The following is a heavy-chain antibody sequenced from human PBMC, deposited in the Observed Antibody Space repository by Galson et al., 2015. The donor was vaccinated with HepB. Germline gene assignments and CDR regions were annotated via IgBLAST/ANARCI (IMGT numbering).Heavy chain of an antibody. CDR1: GFTFGDYA. CDR3: TKEYGSGSPVPDY. Sequence: SLRLSCAASGFTFGDYAMSWFRQAPGKGLEWVGFIRSKAYGGTTEYAASVKGRFTISRDDSKSIAYLQMNSLKTEDTAVYYCTKEYGSGSPVPDYWGQGTLVTVSS. V-gene: IGHV3-49*03. J-gene: IGHJ4*02. CDR2: IRSKAYGGTT. D-gene: IGHD3-10*01.